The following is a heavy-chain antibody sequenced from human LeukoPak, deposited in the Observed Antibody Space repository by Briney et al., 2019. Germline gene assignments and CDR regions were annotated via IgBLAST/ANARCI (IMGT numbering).Heavy chain of an antibody. V-gene: IGHV4-4*07. J-gene: IGHJ5*02. CDR2: IYTSGST. CDR3: ARDRRSSSWHFGHNWFDP. CDR1: GGSISSYY. D-gene: IGHD6-13*01. Sequence: PSETLSLTCTVSGGSISSYYWSWIRQPAGKGLEWIGRIYTSGSTNYNPSLKSRVTMSVDTSKNQFSLKLSSVTAADTAVYYCARDRRSSSWHFGHNWFDPWGQGTLVTVSS.